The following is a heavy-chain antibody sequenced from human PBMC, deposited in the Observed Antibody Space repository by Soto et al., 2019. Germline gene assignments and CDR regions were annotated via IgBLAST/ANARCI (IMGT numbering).Heavy chain of an antibody. Sequence: GSLRLSCAASGFTFSSYAMHWVRQAPGKGLEWVAVISYDGSNKYYADSVKGRFTISRDNSKNTLYLQMNSLRAEDTAVYYCARGGVLRFLEWLPFDPWGQGTLVTVSS. V-gene: IGHV3-30-3*01. D-gene: IGHD3-3*01. J-gene: IGHJ5*02. CDR3: ARGGVLRFLEWLPFDP. CDR2: ISYDGSNK. CDR1: GFTFSSYA.